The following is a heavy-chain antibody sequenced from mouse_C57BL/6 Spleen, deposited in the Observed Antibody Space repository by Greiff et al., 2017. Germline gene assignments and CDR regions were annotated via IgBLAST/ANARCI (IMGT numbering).Heavy chain of an antibody. V-gene: IGHV5-4*03. CDR3: ASITPDYFDY. D-gene: IGHD1-1*01. J-gene: IGHJ2*01. Sequence: DVMLVESGGGLVKPGGSLKLSCAASGFTFSSYAMSWVRQTPDKRLEWVATISDGGSYTYYPDNVKGRFTISRDNAKNNLYLQMSHLKSEDTAMYYCASITPDYFDYWGQGTTLTVSA. CDR2: ISDGGSYT. CDR1: GFTFSSYA.